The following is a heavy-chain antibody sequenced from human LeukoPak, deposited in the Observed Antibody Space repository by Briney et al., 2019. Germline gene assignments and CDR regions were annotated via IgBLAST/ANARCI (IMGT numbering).Heavy chain of an antibody. Sequence: SVKVSCKASGYTFTGYYMHWVRQAPGQGLEWMGGIIPIFGTANYAQKFQGRVTITTDESTSTAYMELSSLRSEDTAVYYCARSLAPMIVVAQEAFDIWGQGTMVTVSS. V-gene: IGHV1-69*05. CDR3: ARSLAPMIVVAQEAFDI. D-gene: IGHD3-22*01. CDR2: IIPIFGTA. CDR1: GYTFTGYY. J-gene: IGHJ3*02.